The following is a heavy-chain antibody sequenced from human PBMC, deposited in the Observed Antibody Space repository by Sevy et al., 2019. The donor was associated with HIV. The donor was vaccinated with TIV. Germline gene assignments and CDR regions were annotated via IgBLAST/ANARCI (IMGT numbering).Heavy chain of an antibody. D-gene: IGHD3-10*01. CDR1: GGSISSSSYY. V-gene: IGHV4-39*01. Sequence: SETLSLTCTVSGGSISSSSYYWGWIRQPPGKGLEWIGSIYYSGSTYYNPSLKSRVTISVDTSKNQFSLKLSSVTAADTAVYYSARLYYYGSWFDPWGQGTLVTVSS. CDR2: IYYSGST. CDR3: ARLYYYGSWFDP. J-gene: IGHJ5*02.